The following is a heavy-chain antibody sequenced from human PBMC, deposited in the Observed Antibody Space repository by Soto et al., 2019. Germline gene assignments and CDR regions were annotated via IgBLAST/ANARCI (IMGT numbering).Heavy chain of an antibody. D-gene: IGHD6-6*01. V-gene: IGHV3-64*01. CDR3: ARRARPDFYYMDV. CDR1: GFNLSGYA. J-gene: IGHJ6*03. CDR2: ISSNGVGT. Sequence: EVQLAESGGGLAQPGGSLRLSCAASGFNLSGYAMDWVRQAPGKGLEYVSGISSNGVGTYYANSVQGRFTISIDNSKNTVYLQMRSLRPEDMAVYYCARRARPDFYYMDVWGKGTTVTVSS.